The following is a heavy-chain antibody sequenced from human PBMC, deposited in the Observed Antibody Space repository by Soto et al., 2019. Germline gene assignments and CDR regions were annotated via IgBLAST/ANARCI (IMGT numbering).Heavy chain of an antibody. V-gene: IGHV1-69*13. CDR1: GGTFSSYA. J-gene: IGHJ4*02. Sequence: ASVKVSCKASGGTFSSYAISWVRQAPGQGLEWMGGIIPIFGTANYAQKFQGRVTITADESTSTAYMELSSLRSEDTAVYYCAREGSGWYKARFDYWGQGTLVTVSS. D-gene: IGHD6-19*01. CDR3: AREGSGWYKARFDY. CDR2: IIPIFGTA.